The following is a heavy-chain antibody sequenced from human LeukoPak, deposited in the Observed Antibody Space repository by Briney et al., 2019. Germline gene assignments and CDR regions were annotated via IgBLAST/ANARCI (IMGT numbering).Heavy chain of an antibody. CDR1: GFAFSSYS. CDR2: ITGSSTYI. D-gene: IGHD3-16*02. Sequence: GDSLRLSCAASGFAFSSYSMNWVRQAPGKGLERVSSITGSSTYIHYADSVKGRFTISRDNAKNSLYLQMNSLRAEDTAVYYCARGFADFVWGSYPSSYWGQGILVTVSS. CDR3: ARGFADFVWGSYPSSY. J-gene: IGHJ4*02. V-gene: IGHV3-21*01.